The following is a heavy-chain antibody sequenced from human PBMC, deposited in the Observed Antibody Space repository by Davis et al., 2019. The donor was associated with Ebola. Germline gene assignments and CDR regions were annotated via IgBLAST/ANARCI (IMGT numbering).Heavy chain of an antibody. CDR1: GFTFSSYW. CDR3: ARQTPLGDCGGGSCYSDV. V-gene: IGHV3-74*01. Sequence: PGGSLRLSCAASGFTFSSYWMHWVRQAPGKGLVWVSRINSDGSSTTYADSVKGRFTISRDNAKNTLYLQMNSLRAEDTAVYYCARQTPLGDCGGGSCYSDVWGQGTTVTVSS. J-gene: IGHJ6*02. D-gene: IGHD2-15*01. CDR2: INSDGSST.